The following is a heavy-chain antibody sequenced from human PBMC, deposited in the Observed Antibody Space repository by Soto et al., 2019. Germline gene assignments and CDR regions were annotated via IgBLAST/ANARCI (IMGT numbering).Heavy chain of an antibody. CDR1: GFTFSSYA. CDR3: ATRRGIAVAAPEY. CDR2: ISGSGGST. D-gene: IGHD6-19*01. V-gene: IGHV3-23*01. J-gene: IGHJ4*02. Sequence: EVQLLESGGGLVQPGGSLRLSCAASGFTFSSYAMSWVRQAPGKGLEWVSDISGSGGSTYYADSVKGRFTISRDNSKDTLYLQMNSLRAEDTAVYYCATRRGIAVAAPEYWGQGTLVTVSS.